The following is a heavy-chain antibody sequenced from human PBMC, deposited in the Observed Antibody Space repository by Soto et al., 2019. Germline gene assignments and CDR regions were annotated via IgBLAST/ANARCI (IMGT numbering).Heavy chain of an antibody. Sequence: QVQLQQWGAGLLKPSETLSLTCAVYGGSFSGYYWSWIRQPPGKGLEWIGEINHSGSTNYNPSLKSRVTISVDTSKNQFSLKLSSVTAADTAVYYCARGVGGKDFDYWGQGTLVTVSS. CDR2: INHSGST. J-gene: IGHJ4*02. V-gene: IGHV4-34*01. CDR1: GGSFSGYY. D-gene: IGHD6-19*01. CDR3: ARGVGGKDFDY.